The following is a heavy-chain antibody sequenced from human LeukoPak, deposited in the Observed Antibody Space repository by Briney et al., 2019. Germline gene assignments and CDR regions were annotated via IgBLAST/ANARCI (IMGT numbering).Heavy chain of an antibody. D-gene: IGHD6-19*01. V-gene: IGHV5-51*01. CDR2: VYPGDSDT. CDR3: ARRGSSGWYKRGDYFDY. CDR1: GYSFTSYW. Sequence: GESLKISCKGSGYSFTSYWIGWVRQMPGKGLEWMGIVYPGDSDTRYSPSFQGQVTISADKSISTAYLQWSSLKASDTAMYYCARRGSSGWYKRGDYFDYWGQGTLVTVSS. J-gene: IGHJ4*02.